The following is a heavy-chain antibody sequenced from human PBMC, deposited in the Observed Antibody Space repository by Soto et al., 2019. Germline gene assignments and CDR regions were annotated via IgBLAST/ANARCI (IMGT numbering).Heavy chain of an antibody. CDR1: GGSISSYS. Sequence: NPSETLSLTCTVSGGSISSYSWSWIRQPAGKGLEWIGRIYTSGSTNYNPSLKSRVTMSVDTSKNQFSLKLSSVTAADTAVYYCASSCSSTSCPYYFDYWGQGTLVTVSS. D-gene: IGHD2-2*01. CDR2: IYTSGST. V-gene: IGHV4-4*07. J-gene: IGHJ4*02. CDR3: ASSCSSTSCPYYFDY.